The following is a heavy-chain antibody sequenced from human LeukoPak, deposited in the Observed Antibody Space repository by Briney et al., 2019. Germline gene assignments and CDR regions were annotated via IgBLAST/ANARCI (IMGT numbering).Heavy chain of an antibody. CDR1: GFTFRRHS. J-gene: IGHJ4*02. V-gene: IGHV3-48*02. Sequence: GGSLRLSCAASGFTFRRHSMNWVRQAPGKGLEWVSYISTSSCTIYYADSVKGRFTISRDNAKNSLYLQMNSLRDVDTAVYFCARDEDTDIVVEPHIDYWGQGTLVTVSS. CDR2: ISTSSCTI. CDR3: ARDEDTDIVVEPHIDY. D-gene: IGHD2-15*01.